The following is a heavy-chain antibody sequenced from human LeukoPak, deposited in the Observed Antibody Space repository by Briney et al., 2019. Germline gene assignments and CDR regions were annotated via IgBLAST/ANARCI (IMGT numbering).Heavy chain of an antibody. CDR3: ARDSSMLRGPLVIYYFDF. CDR1: GFTFSTYS. CDR2: ITSSSSYI. Sequence: GGSLRLSCAASGFTFSTYSMNWVRQAPGKGLEWVSSITSSSSYIYYTDSAKGRFTISRDNAKNSLYLQMNSLRAEDTAVYYCARDSSMLRGPLVIYYFDFWGQGTLVTVSS. V-gene: IGHV3-21*04. J-gene: IGHJ4*02. D-gene: IGHD3-10*01.